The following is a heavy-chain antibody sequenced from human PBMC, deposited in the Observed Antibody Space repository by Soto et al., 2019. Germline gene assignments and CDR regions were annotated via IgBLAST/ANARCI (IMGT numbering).Heavy chain of an antibody. J-gene: IGHJ3*02. CDR1: GYTFTGYY. CDR2: INPNSGGT. V-gene: IGHV1-2*04. D-gene: IGHD6-19*01. CDR3: ARGPSLWLSSGWYGDDDFDI. Sequence: ASVKVSCKASGYTFTGYYMHWVRQAPGQGLEGMGWINPNSGGTNYAQKFQGWVTMTRDTSISTAYMELSRLRSDDTAVYYCARGPSLWLSSGWYGDDDFDIWGQGTMVTVSS.